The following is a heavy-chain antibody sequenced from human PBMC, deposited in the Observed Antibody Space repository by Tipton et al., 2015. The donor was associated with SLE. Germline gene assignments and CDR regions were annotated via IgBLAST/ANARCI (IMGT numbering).Heavy chain of an antibody. D-gene: IGHD3-22*01. V-gene: IGHV3-7*01. J-gene: IGHJ4*02. Sequence: GSLRLSCAASGFTFSSYWMSWVRQAPGKGLEWVANIKQDGSEKYYVDSVKGRFTISRDNAKNSLYLQMNSLRAEDTAVYYCASLLLGGEAVVSDYWGQGTLVTVSS. CDR3: ASLLLGGEAVVSDY. CDR2: IKQDGSEK. CDR1: GFTFSSYW.